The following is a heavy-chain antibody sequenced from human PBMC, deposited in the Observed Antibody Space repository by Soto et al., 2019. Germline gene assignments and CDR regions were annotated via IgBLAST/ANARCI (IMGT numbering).Heavy chain of an antibody. D-gene: IGHD4-17*01. CDR1: GFTFSSYA. CDR3: AKDLHYGGKLGLVYYYYYGMDV. Sequence: GGSLRLSCAASGFTFSSYAMSWVRQAPGKGLEWVSAISGSGGSTYYADSVKGRFTISRDNSKKTLYLQMNSLRAEDTAVYYCAKDLHYGGKLGLVYYYYYGMDVWGQGTTVTVSS. J-gene: IGHJ6*02. CDR2: ISGSGGST. V-gene: IGHV3-23*01.